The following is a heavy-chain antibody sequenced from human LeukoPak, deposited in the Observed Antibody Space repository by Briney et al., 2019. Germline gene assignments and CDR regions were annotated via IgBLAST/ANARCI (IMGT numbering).Heavy chain of an antibody. D-gene: IGHD2-2*03. CDR3: ASLDNYYHYMDV. V-gene: IGHV4-39*01. CDR2: IYYSGST. Sequence: PSETLSLTXTVSGGSISSSSYYWGWIRQPPGKGLEWIGSIYYSGSTYYNPSLKSRVTISVDTSKNQFSLKLSSVTAADTAVYYCASLDNYYHYMDVWGKGTTVTVSS. J-gene: IGHJ6*03. CDR1: GGSISSSSYY.